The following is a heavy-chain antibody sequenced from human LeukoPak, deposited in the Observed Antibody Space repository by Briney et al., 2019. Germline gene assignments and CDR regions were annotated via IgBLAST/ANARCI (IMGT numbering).Heavy chain of an antibody. CDR1: GFTSSSYS. D-gene: IGHD3-10*01. Sequence: GGSLRLSCAASGFTSSSYSMNWVRQAPGKGLEWVSSISSSSSYIYYADSVKGRFTISRDNAKNSLYLQMNSLRAEDTAVYYCARDAPLGGFDYWGQGTLVTVSS. CDR3: ARDAPLGGFDY. CDR2: ISSSSSYI. V-gene: IGHV3-21*01. J-gene: IGHJ4*02.